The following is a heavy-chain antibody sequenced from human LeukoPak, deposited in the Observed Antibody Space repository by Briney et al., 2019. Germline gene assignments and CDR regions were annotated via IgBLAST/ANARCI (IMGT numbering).Heavy chain of an antibody. CDR2: LIPLFGPA. J-gene: IGHJ4*02. Sequence: GSSVKVSCKASGGTFSSYTISWVRQAPPPPLEWVGGLIPLFGPANYAQTSQGRVTVTTDESTSTAYMELSSLRSEDTAVYYCARAKSGSRDYFDYWGQGTLVTVSS. CDR1: GGTFSSYT. V-gene: IGHV1-69*05. D-gene: IGHD1-26*01. CDR3: ARAKSGSRDYFDY.